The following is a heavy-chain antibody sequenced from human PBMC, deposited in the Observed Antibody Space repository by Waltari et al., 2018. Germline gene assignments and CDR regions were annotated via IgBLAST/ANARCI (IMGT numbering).Heavy chain of an antibody. D-gene: IGHD7-27*01. J-gene: IGHJ4*02. CDR1: GFTFEDYG. CDR3: ARDKWGPDY. CDR2: ISWNGAST. Sequence: EVLLVESGGAVVRPGGSLRLSCAASGFTFEDYGMVWVRQAPGKGLEWVSGISWNGASTDYADSVKGRFTISRDKAKNSLYLQMNSLIAEDTALYHCARDKWGPDYWGQGTLVTVSS. V-gene: IGHV3-20*01.